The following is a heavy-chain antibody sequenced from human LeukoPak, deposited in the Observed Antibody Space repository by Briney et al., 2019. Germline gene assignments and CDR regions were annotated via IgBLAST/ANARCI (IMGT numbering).Heavy chain of an antibody. CDR2: ISSRSSYI. Sequence: PGGSLRLSCTASGFIFSNYNMNWVRQAPGKGLEWVSSISSRSSYISYADSVKGRFTISRDNAENSLYLQMDSLRAEDTAVYYCAGDGDSYGPLSDYWGQGTLVTVSS. CDR1: GFIFSNYN. D-gene: IGHD5-18*01. CDR3: AGDGDSYGPLSDY. V-gene: IGHV3-21*04. J-gene: IGHJ4*02.